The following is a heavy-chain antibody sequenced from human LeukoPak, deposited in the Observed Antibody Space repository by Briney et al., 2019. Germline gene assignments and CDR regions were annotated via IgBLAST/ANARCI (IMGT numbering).Heavy chain of an antibody. D-gene: IGHD4-23*01. CDR2: IYYSGST. Sequence: PSLTLPLTCTVSGGSISSGGYYWSWIRRHPGKGLEWIGYIYYSGSTYYNPSLESRVTISVDTSKNQFSLGLSSVTAADTAVYYCARGQNYGGNLHYFDYWGQGTLVTVSS. V-gene: IGHV4-31*03. CDR1: GGSISSGGYY. J-gene: IGHJ4*02. CDR3: ARGQNYGGNLHYFDY.